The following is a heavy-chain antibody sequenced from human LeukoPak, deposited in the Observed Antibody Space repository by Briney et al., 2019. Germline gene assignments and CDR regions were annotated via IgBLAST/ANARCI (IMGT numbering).Heavy chain of an antibody. Sequence: GGSLRLSCAASGFTFRSYAMHWVRQAPGKGLEWVAVISYDGSNKYYIDSVKGRFTISRDNSKNTLYLQMNSLRAEDTALYYCARGSHRWATTNGNFDYWGQGTLVTVSS. CDR1: GFTFRSYA. D-gene: IGHD1-1*01. CDR2: ISYDGSNK. V-gene: IGHV3-30*04. J-gene: IGHJ4*02. CDR3: ARGSHRWATTNGNFDY.